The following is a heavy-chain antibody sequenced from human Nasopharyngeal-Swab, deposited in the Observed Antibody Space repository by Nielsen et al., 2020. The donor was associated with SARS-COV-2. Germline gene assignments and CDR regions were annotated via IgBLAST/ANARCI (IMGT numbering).Heavy chain of an antibody. V-gene: IGHV3-23*01. D-gene: IGHD5-12*01. J-gene: IGHJ6*02. CDR1: GFTFRSYA. Sequence: GESLKISCAASGFTFRSYAISWVRQAPGKGLEWVSVTSGSDHTTYYADSVKGRFTISRDNSKNTVNLQMNSLRVEDTAIYYCAKDRDSGDDSDDYYHYYGMDVWGQGTTVTVFS. CDR2: TSGSDHTT. CDR3: AKDRDSGDDSDDYYHYYGMDV.